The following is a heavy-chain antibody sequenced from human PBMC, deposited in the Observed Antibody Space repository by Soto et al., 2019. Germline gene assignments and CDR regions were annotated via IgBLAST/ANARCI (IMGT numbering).Heavy chain of an antibody. V-gene: IGHV1-46*01. CDR3: ARSHNWRLGQN. CDR1: GYIFTDYY. CDR2: IDPTTGST. Sequence: QVQLVQSGAEVKKPGASVKVSCKASGYIFTDYYMHWVRQAPGQGLEWMGVIDPTTGSTGYADKYQGRVTMTRDTSTSTLYMEVSSLRAEDTAVFYCARSHNWRLGQNWGQGTLVTVSS. D-gene: IGHD1-20*01. J-gene: IGHJ4*02.